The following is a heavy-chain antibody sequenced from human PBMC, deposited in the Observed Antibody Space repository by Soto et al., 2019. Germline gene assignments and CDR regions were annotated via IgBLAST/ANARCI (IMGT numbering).Heavy chain of an antibody. J-gene: IGHJ6*02. CDR1: GFTFSSYA. Sequence: GGSLRLSCAASGFTFSSYAMHWVRQAPGKGLEWVGRIKTKADGGTRDYAAPVKGRFAISRDDSKNTVYLQMNSLRTEDTAVYYCARDQNGMDVWGQGTTVTVSS. V-gene: IGHV3-15*01. CDR3: ARDQNGMDV. CDR2: IKTKADGGTR.